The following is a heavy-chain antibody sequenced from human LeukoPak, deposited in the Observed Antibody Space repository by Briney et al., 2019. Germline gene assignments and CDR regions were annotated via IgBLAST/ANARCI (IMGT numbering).Heavy chain of an antibody. CDR1: GFTFSSYG. CDR2: IWYDGSNK. Sequence: GGSLRLSCVASGFTFSSYGMYWVRQAPGKGLEWVAVIWYDGSNKYYADSVKGRFTISRDNSKNTLYLQMNSLRAEDTAVYYCARVLCSGGTCLDAFDIWGQGTMVTVSS. V-gene: IGHV3-33*01. D-gene: IGHD2-15*01. CDR3: ARVLCSGGTCLDAFDI. J-gene: IGHJ3*02.